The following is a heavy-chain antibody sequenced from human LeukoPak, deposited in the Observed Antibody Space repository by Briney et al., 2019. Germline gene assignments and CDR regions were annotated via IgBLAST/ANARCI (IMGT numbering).Heavy chain of an antibody. J-gene: IGHJ5*02. Sequence: TSETLSHTCAVYGGSFSGHYWSWIRQPPGKGLEWIGEINHSGSTNYNPSLKSRVTISVDTSKNQFSLKLSSVTAADTAVYYCARAPYYDFWSSYPTKLRANWFDPWGQGTLVTVSS. V-gene: IGHV4-34*01. CDR1: GGSFSGHY. CDR2: INHSGST. D-gene: IGHD3-3*01. CDR3: ARAPYYDFWSSYPTKLRANWFDP.